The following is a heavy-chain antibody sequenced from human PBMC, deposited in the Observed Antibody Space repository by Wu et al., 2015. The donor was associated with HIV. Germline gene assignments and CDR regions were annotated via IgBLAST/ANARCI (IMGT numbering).Heavy chain of an antibody. CDR3: ARDLGNDFAVRGYYWYMDV. Sequence: QVQMAQSGPEVKRPGASVSVSCQTSGYTFTDHYIHWVRQAPGQGLEWMGWIRPDSGATNYAEKFQDRVTMTRDASISTAYMQLNRLRSDDTAVYFCARDLGNDFAVRGYYWYMDVWGRRDRDHRLL. V-gene: IGHV1-2*02. D-gene: IGHD3/OR15-3a*01. CDR1: GYTFTDHY. J-gene: IGHJ6*03. CDR2: IRPDSGAT.